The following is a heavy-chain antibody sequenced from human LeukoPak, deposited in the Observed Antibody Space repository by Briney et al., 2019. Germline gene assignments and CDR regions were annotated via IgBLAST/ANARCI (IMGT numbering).Heavy chain of an antibody. CDR3: ARGIWTATSVQSYHDY. J-gene: IGHJ4*02. CDR2: INACNGKT. D-gene: IGHD3/OR15-3a*01. CDR1: GFTFTNYA. Sequence: GASVKVSCKASGFTFTNYAIHWVRQAPGQRREWMRWINACNGKTKYSQKFQGRVTITRDASANTAYMELSSLRSEDTAVYYCARGIWTATSVQSYHDYWGQGTLVTVSS. V-gene: IGHV1-3*01.